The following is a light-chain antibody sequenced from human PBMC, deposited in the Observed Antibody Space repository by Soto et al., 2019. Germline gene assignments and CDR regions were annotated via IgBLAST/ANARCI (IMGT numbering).Light chain of an antibody. CDR3: QQYNDYSWT. J-gene: IGKJ1*01. CDR2: KAS. V-gene: IGKV1-5*03. Sequence: DIQMTQSPPTLSASVGDRVTITCRASQSINNWLAWYQQKPGKAPNLLIYKASNLESGVPSRFSGSGSGTEFTLTISSLQPDDFATYYCQQYNDYSWTFGQGTKVEIK. CDR1: QSINNW.